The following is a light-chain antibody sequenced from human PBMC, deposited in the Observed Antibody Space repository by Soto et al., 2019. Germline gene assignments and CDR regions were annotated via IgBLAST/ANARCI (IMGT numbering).Light chain of an antibody. CDR2: EVS. Sequence: QSALTQSASVSGSPGQSITISCTGTSSDIGGYNYVPWYQQHPDKAPKLMIFEVSNRPSGVSNRFSGSKSGNTASLPISGLLPEDEADYYCSSYTTSSTVAFGGGTKVTVL. CDR3: SSYTTSSTVA. V-gene: IGLV2-14*01. J-gene: IGLJ2*01. CDR1: SSDIGGYNY.